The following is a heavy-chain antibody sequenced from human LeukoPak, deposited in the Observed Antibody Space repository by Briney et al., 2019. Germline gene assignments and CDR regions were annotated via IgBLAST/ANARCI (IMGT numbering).Heavy chain of an antibody. J-gene: IGHJ4*02. CDR3: ARGEDYGTNSFDY. CDR1: GGTFSSFA. V-gene: IGHV1-69*05. D-gene: IGHD4-17*01. CDR2: IIPIFGTA. Sequence: ASVKVSCKTSGGTFSSFAINWVRQAPGQGLEWMGEIIPIFGTAKYAQKFQGRVTITTDESTSTVYMDLSSLRSDDTAVYYCARGEDYGTNSFDYWGQGTLVTVSS.